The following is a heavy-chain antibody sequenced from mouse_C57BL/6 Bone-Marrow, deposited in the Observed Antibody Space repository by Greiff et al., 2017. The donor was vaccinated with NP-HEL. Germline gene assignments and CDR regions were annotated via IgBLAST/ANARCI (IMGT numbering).Heavy chain of an antibody. CDR3: ARGRDDYERAWFAY. V-gene: IGHV1-80*01. J-gene: IGHJ3*01. CDR1: GYAFSSYW. CDR2: IYPGDGDT. Sequence: QVQLQQSGAELVKPGASVKISCKASGYAFSSYWMNWVKQRPGKGLEWIGQIYPGDGDTNYNGKFKGKATLTADKSSSAAYMQLSSLTSEDSAVYFCARGRDDYERAWFAYWGQGTLVTVSA. D-gene: IGHD2-4*01.